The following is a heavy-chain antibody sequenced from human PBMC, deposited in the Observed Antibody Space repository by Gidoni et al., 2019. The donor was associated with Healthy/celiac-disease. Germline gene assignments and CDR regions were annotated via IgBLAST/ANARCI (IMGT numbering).Heavy chain of an antibody. CDR2: INHSGST. J-gene: IGHJ5*02. CDR1: GGSFSGYY. CDR3: ARGRGAAAGTKNWFDP. V-gene: IGHV4-34*01. D-gene: IGHD6-13*01. Sequence: QVQLQQWGAGLLKPSETLSLPCAVYGGSFSGYYWSWIRHPPGKGLEWIGEINHSGSTNYNPSLKSRVTISVDTSKNQFSLKLSSVTAADTAVYYCARGRGAAAGTKNWFDPWGQGTLVTVSS.